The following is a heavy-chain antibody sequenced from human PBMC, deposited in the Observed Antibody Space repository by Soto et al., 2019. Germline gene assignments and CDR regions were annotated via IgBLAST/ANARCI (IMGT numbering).Heavy chain of an antibody. Sequence: AETLSLTCSVSGDSINSDKYYWGWIRQPPGKGLEWIGSIYYRGNTYYNPSLQTRVTISLDKSKSQFSLKLNSVTAADSAVYFCARLEGLATISYYFDFWGQGALVTVSS. V-gene: IGHV4-39*01. CDR3: ARLEGLATISYYFDF. CDR1: GDSINSDKYY. J-gene: IGHJ4*02. CDR2: IYYRGNT. D-gene: IGHD3-9*01.